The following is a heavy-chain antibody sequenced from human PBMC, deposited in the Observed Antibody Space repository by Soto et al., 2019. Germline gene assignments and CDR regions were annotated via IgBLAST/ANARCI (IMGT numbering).Heavy chain of an antibody. CDR2: IDGSGGIT. CDR3: VKNSGWFNT. D-gene: IGHD3-10*01. V-gene: IGHV3-23*01. J-gene: IGHJ5*02. CDR1: GFTCGTTD. Sequence: GGSLRLSCAASGFTCGTTDMSWVRQAPGEGLEWVSTIDGSGGITYYADSVKGRFTISRDNSRNTVYLQMNSLRGDDTALYYCVKNSGWFNTWGQGALVTVSS.